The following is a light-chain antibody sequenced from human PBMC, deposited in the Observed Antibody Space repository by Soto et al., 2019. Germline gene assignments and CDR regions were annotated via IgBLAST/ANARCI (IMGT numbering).Light chain of an antibody. CDR3: CSYASSATGV. CDR2: EVT. J-gene: IGLJ3*02. Sequence: QSALTQPPSASGSPGQSVTISCTGTSSDVGGYKFVSWYQQHPGKAPKLIIYEVTQRPSGVSTRFSGSKSGNTASLTISGLQAEDEADYYCCSYASSATGVFGGGTKLTIL. CDR1: SSDVGGYKF. V-gene: IGLV2-23*02.